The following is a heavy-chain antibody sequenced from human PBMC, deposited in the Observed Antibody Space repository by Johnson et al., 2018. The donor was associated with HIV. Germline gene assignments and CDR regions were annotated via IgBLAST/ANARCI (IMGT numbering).Heavy chain of an antibody. Sequence: VQLVESGGGLVQPGGSLRLSCPASRFTFTNYWMHWVRQPPGKGLVWVSRVNSDGSHTTYADAVKGRFTISRDNAKNTLYLQMTSLRAEDAAVYFCAREMVTTGFRAVDLWGQGTMVTVSS. D-gene: IGHD1-1*01. CDR2: VNSDGSHT. V-gene: IGHV3-74*01. J-gene: IGHJ3*01. CDR3: AREMVTTGFRAVDL. CDR1: RFTFTNYW.